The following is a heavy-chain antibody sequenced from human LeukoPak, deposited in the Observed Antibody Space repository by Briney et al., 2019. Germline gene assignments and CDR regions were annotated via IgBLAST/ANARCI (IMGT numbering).Heavy chain of an antibody. J-gene: IGHJ4*02. CDR1: GFTFSDYA. V-gene: IGHV3-30*02. CDR2: IRYDGSDS. Sequence: AGGSLRLSCSAFGFTFSDYAFHWVRQAPGKGLEWLAFIRYDGSDSYYTDSVKGRFTISRDNSKKTLYLQMDSLRPEDTAVYYCAKGYCSGTSCYSGLDWGQGTLVTVSS. CDR3: AKGYCSGTSCYSGLD. D-gene: IGHD2-2*01.